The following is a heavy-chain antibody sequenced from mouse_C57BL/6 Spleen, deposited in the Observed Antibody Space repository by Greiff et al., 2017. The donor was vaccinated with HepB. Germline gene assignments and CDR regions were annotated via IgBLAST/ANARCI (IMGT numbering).Heavy chain of an antibody. CDR2: ISSGSSTI. Sequence: VQLKESGGGLVKPGGSLKLSCAASGFTFSDYGMHWVRQAPEKGLEWVAYISSGSSTIYYADTVRGRFTISRDNAKNPLSLQITSLTSEDTSMYYCASGYDALYYFDYWGQGTTLTVSS. J-gene: IGHJ2*01. CDR3: ASGYDALYYFDY. D-gene: IGHD2-14*01. V-gene: IGHV5-17*01. CDR1: GFTFSDYG.